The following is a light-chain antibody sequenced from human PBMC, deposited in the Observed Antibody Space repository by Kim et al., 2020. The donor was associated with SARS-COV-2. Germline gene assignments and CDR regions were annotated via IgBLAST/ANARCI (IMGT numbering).Light chain of an antibody. CDR2: DND. CDR3: GTWDSSLSVVV. V-gene: IGLV1-51*01. J-gene: IGLJ3*02. CDR1: SSNIGNNF. Sequence: QSVLTQPPSVSATPGQKVTIPCSGSSSNIGNNFVSWYQHLPQAAPKLLIYDNDKRPSGIPDRFSGSKSGTSAALDITGLLTGDEADYYCGTWDSSLSVVVFGGGTQLTVL.